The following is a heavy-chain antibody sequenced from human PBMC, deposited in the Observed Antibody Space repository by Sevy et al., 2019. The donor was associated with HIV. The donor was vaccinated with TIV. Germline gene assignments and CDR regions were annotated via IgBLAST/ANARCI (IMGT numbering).Heavy chain of an antibody. J-gene: IGHJ4*02. D-gene: IGHD2-8*01. CDR3: TRDMYGIDY. CDR2: VGNDGSGT. CDR1: GFTFTNYW. Sequence: GGSLRLSCAASGFTFTNYWMHWVRQAPGKGLVWVSRVGNDGSGTNYADSVKGRFTISRDNAKNTVYLQMNSLRAEGTAVYYCTRDMYGIDYWGQGTLVTVSS. V-gene: IGHV3-74*01.